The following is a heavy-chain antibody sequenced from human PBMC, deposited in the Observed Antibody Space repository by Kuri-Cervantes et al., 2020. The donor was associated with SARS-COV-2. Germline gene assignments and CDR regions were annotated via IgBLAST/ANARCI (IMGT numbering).Heavy chain of an antibody. CDR2: INEDGSEK. J-gene: IGHJ6*02. Sequence: GGSLRLSCAAPGFMFSRYWMSWVRQAPGKGLEWVANINEDGSEKYYVDSVKGRFTISRDNAKNSLYLQMNSLRAEDTAVYYCAREGREGGGMDVWGQGTTVTRLL. D-gene: IGHD3-16*01. CDR3: AREGREGGGMDV. CDR1: GFMFSRYW. V-gene: IGHV3-7*01.